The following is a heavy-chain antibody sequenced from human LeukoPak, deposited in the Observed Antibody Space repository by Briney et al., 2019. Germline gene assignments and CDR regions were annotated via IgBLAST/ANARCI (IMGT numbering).Heavy chain of an antibody. V-gene: IGHV4-61*02. D-gene: IGHD6-19*01. J-gene: IGHJ4*02. Sequence: PSETLSLTCTASGGSISSGSYYWTWIRQPAGKGLEWIGRIYTSGSTNYNPSLKSRVTISVDTSKNQFSLNLSSVTAADTAMYYCARGRTVAGFDYWGQGTLVTVSS. CDR3: ARGRTVAGFDY. CDR1: GGSISSGSYY. CDR2: IYTSGST.